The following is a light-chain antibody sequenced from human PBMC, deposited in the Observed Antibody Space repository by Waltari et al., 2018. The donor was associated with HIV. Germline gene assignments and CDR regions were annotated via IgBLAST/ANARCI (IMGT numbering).Light chain of an antibody. Sequence: TQSPSSLSPSVGDSVTITCRASQGIKTDVDWYQQRPGKAPSLLIFGASTSHTGVPSRFRGSGSGTHFTLTITSLQPEDFATYYCLQVYNYPWAFGQGTKVEI. CDR1: QGIKTD. CDR2: GAS. J-gene: IGKJ1*01. V-gene: IGKV1-6*02. CDR3: LQVYNYPWA.